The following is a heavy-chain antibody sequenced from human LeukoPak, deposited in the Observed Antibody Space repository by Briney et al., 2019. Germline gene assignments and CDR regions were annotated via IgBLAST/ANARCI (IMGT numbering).Heavy chain of an antibody. CDR1: GFTFSSYG. Sequence: GGSLRLSCAASGFTFSSYGMHWVRQAPGKGLEWVAVISYDGSNKYYADSVKGRFTISRDNSKNTLYLQMNSLRAEDTAVYYCAKGSPLVAAAAHFDYWGQGTLVTVSS. D-gene: IGHD6-13*01. V-gene: IGHV3-30*18. J-gene: IGHJ4*02. CDR2: ISYDGSNK. CDR3: AKGSPLVAAAAHFDY.